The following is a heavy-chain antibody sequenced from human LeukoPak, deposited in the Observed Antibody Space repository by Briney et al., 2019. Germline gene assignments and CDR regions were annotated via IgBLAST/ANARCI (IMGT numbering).Heavy chain of an antibody. J-gene: IGHJ6*03. V-gene: IGHV3-23*01. Sequence: GSLRLSCAASGFTFSSYEMHWVRQAPGKGLEWVSTISGSGGSTYNADSVKARFTISRDNSKITLYLQMNSLRAEDTAVYYCAKNDGNLPYYYYYMDVWGKGTTVTVPS. CDR1: GFTFSSYE. CDR2: ISGSGGST. D-gene: IGHD1-1*01. CDR3: AKNDGNLPYYYYYMDV.